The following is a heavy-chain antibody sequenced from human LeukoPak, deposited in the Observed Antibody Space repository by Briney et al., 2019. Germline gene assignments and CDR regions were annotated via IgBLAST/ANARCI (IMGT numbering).Heavy chain of an antibody. CDR3: ASSGGSSPGAFDI. D-gene: IGHD2-15*01. V-gene: IGHV6-1*01. CDR2: TYYRSKWYN. CDR1: GDSVSSNSVA. J-gene: IGHJ3*02. Sequence: SQTLSLTCAISGDSVSSNSVAWNWIRQSPSRGLEWLGRTYYRSKWYNDYAESVKSRITINPDTSKNQFSLQLNFVTPEDTAVYYCASSGGSSPGAFDIWGQGTMVTVSS.